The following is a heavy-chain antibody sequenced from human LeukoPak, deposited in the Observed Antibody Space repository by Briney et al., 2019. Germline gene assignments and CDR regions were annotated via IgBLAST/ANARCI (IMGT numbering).Heavy chain of an antibody. CDR2: IYYTGTT. CDR1: GDSTNTFF. CDR3: TSKSTDHGELRFDY. D-gene: IGHD4/OR15-4a*01. J-gene: IGHJ4*02. V-gene: IGHV4-59*01. Sequence: SETLSLTCTISGDSTNTFFWSWIRQPPGKGLEWIGYIYYTGTTNYNPSLKSRVTISVNTSKNQFSLKVNSVTAADTGVYYCTSKSTDHGELRFDYWGQGTLVTVSS.